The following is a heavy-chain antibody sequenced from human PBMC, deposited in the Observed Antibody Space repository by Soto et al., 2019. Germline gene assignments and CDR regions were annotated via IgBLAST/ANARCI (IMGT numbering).Heavy chain of an antibody. CDR1: GGSINSHDHY. CDR2: IYYRGTS. CDR3: ARDKGGEVLRGAGRDV. V-gene: IGHV4-31*03. J-gene: IGHJ6*02. D-gene: IGHD1-26*01. Sequence: QVHLQESGPGVLKPSQTLSLTCTVSGGSINSHDHYCSWIRQHPGKGLEWVGHIYYRGTSSYNPSLQTRLTISMDTSKKQCSPKLTSVTAADTAVYDCARDKGGEVLRGAGRDVWGQGTTVNVSS.